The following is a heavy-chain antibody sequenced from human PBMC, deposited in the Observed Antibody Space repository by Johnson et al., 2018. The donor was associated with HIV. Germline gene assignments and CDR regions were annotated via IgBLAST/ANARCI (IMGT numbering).Heavy chain of an antibody. V-gene: IGHV3-74*02. CDR1: GFTVSSNY. D-gene: IGHD5-12*01. CDR3: VRTSCTGARGLGYDPFDV. CDR2: INGDGSRT. Sequence: MLLVESGGGLIQPGGSLRLSCAASGFTVSSNYMSWVRQAPGKGLVWVSRINGDGSRTSYADSVKGRFTIARDNAKNTLFLEMKSLRAEDTDVYYCVRTSCTGARGLGYDPFDVWGQGTMVTVSS. J-gene: IGHJ3*01.